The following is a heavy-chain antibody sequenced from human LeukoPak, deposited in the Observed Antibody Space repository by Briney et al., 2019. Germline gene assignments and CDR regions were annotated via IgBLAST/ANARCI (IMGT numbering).Heavy chain of an antibody. CDR1: GFTFSSYA. CDR3: ATAAYYYDSSGYSPGDY. V-gene: IGHV3-23*01. D-gene: IGHD3-22*01. J-gene: IGHJ4*02. Sequence: GWSLRLSCAASGFTFSSYAMSWVRQAPGKGLEWVSAISGSGGSTCYADSVKGRFTISRDNSKNTLYLQMNSLRAEDTAVYYCATAAYYYDSSGYSPGDYWGQGTLVTVSS. CDR2: ISGSGGST.